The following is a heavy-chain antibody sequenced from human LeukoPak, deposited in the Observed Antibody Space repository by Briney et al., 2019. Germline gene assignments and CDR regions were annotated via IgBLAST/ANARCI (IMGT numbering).Heavy chain of an antibody. J-gene: IGHJ4*02. CDR2: IYCSGST. V-gene: IGHV4-39*01. CDR1: GGSISSSSYY. CDR3: ARHGDDFDY. D-gene: IGHD4-17*01. Sequence: SETLSLTCTVSGGSISSSSYYWGWIRQPPGKGLEWIGSIYCSGSTYYNPSLKSRVTISVDTSKNQFSLKLSSVTAADTAVYYCARHGDDFDYWGQGTLVTVSS.